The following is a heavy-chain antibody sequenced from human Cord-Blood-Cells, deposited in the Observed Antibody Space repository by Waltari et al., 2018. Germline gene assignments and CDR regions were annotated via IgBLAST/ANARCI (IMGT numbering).Heavy chain of an antibody. CDR3: ARVGYSSSSNWFDP. V-gene: IGHV1-8*03. D-gene: IGHD6-6*01. Sequence: QVQLVQSGAEVKKPGASVKVSCKASGYTFTSYDINWVRQATGQGLEWMGWVNPNRGNAGYAQKSEGRVTITRNTSIMTAYMELSSLRSEDTAVYYCARVGYSSSSNWFDPWGQGTLVTVSS. CDR2: VNPNRGNA. CDR1: GYTFTSYD. J-gene: IGHJ5*02.